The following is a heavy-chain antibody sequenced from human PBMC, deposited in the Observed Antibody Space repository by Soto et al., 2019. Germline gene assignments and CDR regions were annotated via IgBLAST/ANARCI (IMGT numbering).Heavy chain of an antibody. CDR2: IDSGGRTT. CDR1: GFTFSSDW. J-gene: IGHJ4*02. CDR3: ARWFTYGNFDYVDY. V-gene: IGHV3-74*01. D-gene: IGHD3-10*01. Sequence: EVQLVESGGGLVQTGGSLRLSCAASGFTFSSDWMHWFRQAPGKGLVWVSRIDSGGRTTTYADSVKGRFTISRDNAKNTLYLQMNGLRAEDTALYYCARWFTYGNFDYVDYWGQGTQVTVSS.